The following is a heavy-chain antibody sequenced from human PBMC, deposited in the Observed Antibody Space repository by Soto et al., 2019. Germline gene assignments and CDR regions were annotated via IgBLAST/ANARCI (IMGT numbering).Heavy chain of an antibody. CDR3: PRDLATVPPWYSDL. Sequence: EVQLVESGGGLAKPGRSLRLSCTASGFTFGDYALTWFRQAPGKGLEWVSFIRSNGYGGTPEYAASVKGRFAISRDDSKRIAYLQMNSLKTADTAVYYCPRDLATVPPWYSDLWGRGTLVTVSS. J-gene: IGHJ2*01. D-gene: IGHD4-17*01. CDR2: IRSNGYGGTP. V-gene: IGHV3-49*05. CDR1: GFTFGDYA.